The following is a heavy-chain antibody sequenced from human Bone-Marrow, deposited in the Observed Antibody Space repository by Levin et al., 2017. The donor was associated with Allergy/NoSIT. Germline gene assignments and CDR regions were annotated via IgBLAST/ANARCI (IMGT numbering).Heavy chain of an antibody. Sequence: GGSLRLSCAASGFTFSSYWMHWVRQAPGTGLVWLSRINGDGSGTNHADSVKGRFTISRDNARNTLFLQMNSLRVEDTGVYYCAREVALSGIGAYYWGQGALVTVSS. V-gene: IGHV3-74*01. J-gene: IGHJ4*02. CDR1: GFTFSSYW. CDR3: AREVALSGIGAYY. D-gene: IGHD6-19*01. CDR2: INGDGSGT.